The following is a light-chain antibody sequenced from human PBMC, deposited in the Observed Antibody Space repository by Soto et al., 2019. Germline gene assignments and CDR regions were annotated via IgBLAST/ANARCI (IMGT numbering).Light chain of an antibody. V-gene: IGLV2-14*01. CDR2: DVS. J-gene: IGLJ1*01. CDR1: SSDVGAYNY. CDR3: GSYTTSSNYV. Sequence: QSALTQPASVSWSPGQSITISCTGTSSDVGAYNYVSWYQQHPGKAPKLMIYDVSHRPSGVSHRFSGSKSGNTASLTISGLQAEDEADYYCGSYTTSSNYVFGTGTKVTVL.